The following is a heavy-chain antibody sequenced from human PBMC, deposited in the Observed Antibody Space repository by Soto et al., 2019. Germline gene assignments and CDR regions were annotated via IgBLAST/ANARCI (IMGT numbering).Heavy chain of an antibody. V-gene: IGHV1-2*04. Sequence: ASVKVSCKASGYTFTGYYMHWVRQAPGQGLEWMGWINPNSGGTNYAQKFQGWVTMTRDTSISTAYMELSRLRSDDTAVYYCARGLTGYCSGGSCYWFDPWGQGTLVTVSS. CDR3: ARGLTGYCSGGSCYWFDP. CDR2: INPNSGGT. J-gene: IGHJ5*02. D-gene: IGHD2-15*01. CDR1: GYTFTGYY.